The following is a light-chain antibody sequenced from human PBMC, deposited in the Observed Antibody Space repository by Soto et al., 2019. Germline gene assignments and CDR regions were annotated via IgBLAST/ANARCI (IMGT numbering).Light chain of an antibody. Sequence: QSALTQPPSASGSPGQSVTISCTGTSSDVGGYNYVSWYQQHPGKAPKLMIYEVSKRPSGVPDRFSGSKSGNTASLTVSGLQAEDEADYDCSSYAGINNSRVFGGGNKVTVL. CDR2: EVS. CDR3: SSYAGINNSRV. CDR1: SSDVGGYNY. V-gene: IGLV2-8*01. J-gene: IGLJ3*02.